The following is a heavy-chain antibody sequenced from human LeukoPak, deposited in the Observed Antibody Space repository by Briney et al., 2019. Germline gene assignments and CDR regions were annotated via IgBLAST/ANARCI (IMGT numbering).Heavy chain of an antibody. J-gene: IGHJ4*02. CDR3: ARAPNYYDPLDY. CDR1: GFTFSSYW. Sequence: GGSLRLSCAASGFTFSSYWMGWVRQAPGKGLEWVANIKQDGSEKYYVDSVKARFTMSRDNAKNSLYLQMNSLRAEDTAVYYCARAPNYYDPLDYWGQGTLVTVSS. CDR2: IKQDGSEK. V-gene: IGHV3-7*01. D-gene: IGHD3-22*01.